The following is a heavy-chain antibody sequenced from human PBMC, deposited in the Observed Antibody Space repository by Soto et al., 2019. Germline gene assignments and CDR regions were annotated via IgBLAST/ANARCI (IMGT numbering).Heavy chain of an antibody. CDR2: IRGDGATT. Sequence: EVQVLESGGGLVQPGGSLRLSCAASGFSFSTIGMNWVRQAPGRGLEWVSGIRGDGATTYNADSVKGRFTVCRDNSKNMGYLQMKSLRVEDTSIYYCAKGKGVGATPDGANWWCQGNLVTVSS. D-gene: IGHD1-26*01. CDR1: GFSFSTIG. V-gene: IGHV3-23*01. J-gene: IGHJ4*02. CDR3: AKGKGVGATPDGANW.